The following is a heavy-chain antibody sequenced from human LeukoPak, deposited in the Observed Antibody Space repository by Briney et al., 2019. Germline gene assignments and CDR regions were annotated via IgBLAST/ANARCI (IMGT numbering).Heavy chain of an antibody. CDR3: AKDFCYGSGSYSYYFDY. V-gene: IGHV3-23*01. D-gene: IGHD3-10*01. CDR2: ISGSGGST. J-gene: IGHJ4*02. Sequence: GGSLRLSCAASGFTFSSYAMSWVRQAPGKGLEWVSAISGSGGSTYYADSVKGRFTISRDNSKNTLYLQMNSLRAEDTALYYCAKDFCYGSGSYSYYFDYWGQGTLVTVSS. CDR1: GFTFSSYA.